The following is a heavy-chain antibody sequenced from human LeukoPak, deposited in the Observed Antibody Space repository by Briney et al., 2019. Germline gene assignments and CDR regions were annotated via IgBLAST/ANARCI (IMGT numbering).Heavy chain of an antibody. CDR3: ARVRRGFWSGYFDY. D-gene: IGHD3-3*01. CDR2: INHSGST. CDR1: GGSFSGYY. J-gene: IGHJ4*02. V-gene: IGHV4-34*01. Sequence: SETLSLTCAVYGGSFSGYYWSWIRQPPGKGLEWIGEINHSGSTNYNPSLKSRVTISVDTSKNQFPLKLSSVTAADTAVYYCARVRRGFWSGYFDYWGQGTLVTVSS.